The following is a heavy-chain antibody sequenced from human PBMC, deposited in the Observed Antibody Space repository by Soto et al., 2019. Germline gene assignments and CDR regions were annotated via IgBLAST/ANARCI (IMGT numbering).Heavy chain of an antibody. CDR3: ARGLSDIVVVVAATRGFAFDI. J-gene: IGHJ3*02. V-gene: IGHV4-34*01. Sequence: QVQLQQWGAGLLKPSETLSLTCAVYGGSFSGYYWSWIRQPPGKGLEWIGGINHSGSTNYNPSLKSRVTISVDTSTNQFSMKLSSVTAADTAVYYCARGLSDIVVVVAATRGFAFDIWGQGTMVTVSS. CDR2: INHSGST. CDR1: GGSFSGYY. D-gene: IGHD2-15*01.